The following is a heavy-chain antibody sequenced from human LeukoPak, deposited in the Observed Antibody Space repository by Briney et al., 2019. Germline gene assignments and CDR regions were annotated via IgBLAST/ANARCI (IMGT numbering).Heavy chain of an antibody. V-gene: IGHV4-34*01. CDR3: ARGGTKTYYCDSSGYYYNWFDP. CDR1: GGSFSGYY. Sequence: PSETLSLTCAVYGGSFSGYYWSWIRQPPGKGLEWIGEINHSGSTNYNPSLKSRVTISVDTSKNQFSLKLSSVTAADTAVYYCARGGTKTYYCDSSGYYYNWFDPWGQGTLVTVSS. J-gene: IGHJ5*02. CDR2: INHSGST. D-gene: IGHD3-22*01.